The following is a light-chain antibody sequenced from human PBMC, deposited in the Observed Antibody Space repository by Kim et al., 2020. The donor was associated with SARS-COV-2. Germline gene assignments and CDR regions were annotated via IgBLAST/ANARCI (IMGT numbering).Light chain of an antibody. CDR2: RNN. CDR1: SNNVDYQG. J-gene: IGLJ3*02. CDR3: SAWDNSLNAWV. V-gene: IGLV10-54*01. Sequence: QTATLTCTGNSNNVDYQGAAWLQQHQGHPPKLLSYRNNNRPSGISERFSASRSGNTASLTITGLQPEDEADYYCSAWDNSLNAWVFGGGTKVTVL.